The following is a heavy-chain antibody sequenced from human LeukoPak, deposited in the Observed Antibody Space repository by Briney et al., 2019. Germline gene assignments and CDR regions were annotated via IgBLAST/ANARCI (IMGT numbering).Heavy chain of an antibody. CDR1: GGSFSGYY. D-gene: IGHD3-22*01. Sequence: SETLSLTCAVYGGSFSGYYWSWIRQPPGKGLEWIGEINHSGSTNYNPSLKSRVTISVDTSKNQFSLKLSSVTAADTAVHYCARAGGNYYDSSGYYGDFDYWGQGTLVTVSS. V-gene: IGHV4-34*01. CDR2: INHSGST. CDR3: ARAGGNYYDSSGYYGDFDY. J-gene: IGHJ4*02.